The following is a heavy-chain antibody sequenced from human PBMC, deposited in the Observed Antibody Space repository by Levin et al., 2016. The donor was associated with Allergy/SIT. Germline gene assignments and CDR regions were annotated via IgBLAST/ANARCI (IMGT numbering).Heavy chain of an antibody. Sequence: GESLKISCAASGFTFSSYWMHWVRQAPGKGLVWVSRINSDGSSTSYADSVKGRFTISRDNAKNTLYLQMNSLRAEDTAVYYCARLQSDLGSGMDVWGQGTTVTVSS. V-gene: IGHV3-74*01. CDR1: GFTFSSYW. D-gene: IGHD3-10*01. J-gene: IGHJ6*02. CDR3: ARLQSDLGSGMDV. CDR2: INSDGSST.